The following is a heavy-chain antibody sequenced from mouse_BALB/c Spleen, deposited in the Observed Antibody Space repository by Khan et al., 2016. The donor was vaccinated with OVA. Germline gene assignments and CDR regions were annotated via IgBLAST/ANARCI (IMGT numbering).Heavy chain of an antibody. V-gene: IGHV5-9-3*01. Sequence: EVQLVESGGGLVKSGGSLKLSCAASGFTFSTYAMSWVRQTPEKRLEWVATISSDGDYTYYPDNVTGRLTISRDNAKNTLYLQMRSLRSDDTGMYYCARSPYGDFAYWGQGTLVTVSA. D-gene: IGHD2-13*01. CDR2: ISSDGDYT. J-gene: IGHJ3*01. CDR3: ARSPYGDFAY. CDR1: GFTFSTYA.